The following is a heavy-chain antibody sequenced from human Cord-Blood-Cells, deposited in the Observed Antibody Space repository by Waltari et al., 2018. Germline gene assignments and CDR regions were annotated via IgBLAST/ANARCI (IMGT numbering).Heavy chain of an antibody. D-gene: IGHD6-6*01. CDR3: ARDPLNGSSSAFDI. J-gene: IGHJ3*02. Sequence: ASGYTFTSYGISWVRQAPGQGLEWMGWISAYNGNTNYAQKLQGRVTMTTDTSTSTAYMELRSLRSDDTAVYYCARDPLNGSSSAFDIWGQGTMVTVSS. V-gene: IGHV1-18*04. CDR1: GYTFTSYG. CDR2: ISAYNGNT.